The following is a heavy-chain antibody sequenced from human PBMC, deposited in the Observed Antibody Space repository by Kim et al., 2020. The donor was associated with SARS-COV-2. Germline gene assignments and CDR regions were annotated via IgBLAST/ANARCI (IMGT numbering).Heavy chain of an antibody. Sequence: STYYNPSLKSRVTISVDTSKNQFSLKLSSVTAADTAVYYCARGQHRYFDYWGQGTLVTVSS. J-gene: IGHJ4*02. V-gene: IGHV4-31*02. CDR2: ST. D-gene: IGHD5-18*01. CDR3: ARGQHRYFDY.